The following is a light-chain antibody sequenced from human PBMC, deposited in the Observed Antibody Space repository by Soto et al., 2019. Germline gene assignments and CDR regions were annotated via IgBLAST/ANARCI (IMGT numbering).Light chain of an antibody. Sequence: EIVLPQSPANLSLSPGDSATLSCRASQSLGNYLAWYQQKPGQAPRLLIFDASNRATGIPARFSGSGSGTDFTLTISSLEPEDLAVYYCQQSSDWSSVTVGGGTKVDI. J-gene: IGKJ4*01. CDR3: QQSSDWSSVT. V-gene: IGKV3-11*01. CDR2: DAS. CDR1: QSLGNY.